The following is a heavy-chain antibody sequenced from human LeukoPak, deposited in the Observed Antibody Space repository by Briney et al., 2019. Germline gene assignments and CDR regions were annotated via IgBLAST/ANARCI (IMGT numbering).Heavy chain of an antibody. CDR3: AAMTTVTMYSYFFDS. CDR2: INHSGST. Sequence: SETLSLTCAVYGRSFSGYYWSWIRQPPGKGLEWIGEINHSGSTNYNPSLKSRVTISVDTSKNQFSLKLSSVTAADTAIYYCAAMTTVTMYSYFFDSWGQGTLLTVSS. CDR1: GRSFSGYY. J-gene: IGHJ4*02. D-gene: IGHD4-17*01. V-gene: IGHV4-34*01.